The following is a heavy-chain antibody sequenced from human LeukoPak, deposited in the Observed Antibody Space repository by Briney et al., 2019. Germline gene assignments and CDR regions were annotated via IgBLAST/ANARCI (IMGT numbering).Heavy chain of an antibody. J-gene: IGHJ4*02. D-gene: IGHD5-12*01. CDR3: ARTGYSTTTIPFDY. CDR1: GYTFTSYG. Sequence: GASVKVSSKASGYTFTSYGISWVRQAPGQGLEWMGWISAYNGNTNYAQKLQGRVTMTTDTSTSAAYMELRSLRSDDTAVYYCARTGYSTTTIPFDYWGQGTLVTVSS. V-gene: IGHV1-18*01. CDR2: ISAYNGNT.